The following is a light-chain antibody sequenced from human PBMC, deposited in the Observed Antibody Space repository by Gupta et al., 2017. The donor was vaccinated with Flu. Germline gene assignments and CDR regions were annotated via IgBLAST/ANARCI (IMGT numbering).Light chain of an antibody. V-gene: IGLV2-14*01. CDR3: SSYTSSSTRV. CDR2: EVS. CDR1: SSDVGGYNY. J-gene: IGLJ1*01. Sequence: SITISCTGTSSDVGGYNYVSWYQQHPGKAPKLMIYEVSNRPSGVSNRFSGSKSSNTASLTISGLQAEDEADYYCSSYTSSSTRVFGTGTKVTVL.